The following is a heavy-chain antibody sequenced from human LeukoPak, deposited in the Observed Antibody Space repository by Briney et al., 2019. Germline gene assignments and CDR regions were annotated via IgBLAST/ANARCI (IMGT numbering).Heavy chain of an antibody. J-gene: IGHJ4*02. CDR2: ISGSGGST. D-gene: IGHD3-10*01. Sequence: GGSLRLSCAASGFTFSSYAMSWARQAPGKGLEWVSAISGSGGSTYYADSVKGRFTISRDNSKNTLYLQMNSLRAEDTAVYYCAKDLWFGELSSCYWGQGTLVTVSS. CDR1: GFTFSSYA. V-gene: IGHV3-23*01. CDR3: AKDLWFGELSSCY.